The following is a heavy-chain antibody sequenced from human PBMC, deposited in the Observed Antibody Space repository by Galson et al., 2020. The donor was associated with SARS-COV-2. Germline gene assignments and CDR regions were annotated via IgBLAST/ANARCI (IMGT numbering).Heavy chain of an antibody. D-gene: IGHD2-15*01. J-gene: IGHJ6*02. V-gene: IGHV3-72*01. CDR3: ARGGSGVNSFYVYGLDI. Sequence: GESLKISCAASGFTFSEHYMDWVRQAPGKGLEWVGRIRDKPNSYTTEYAASVKGSFTVSRDDSQNSLFLQMSSLKTEDTAVYYCARGGSGVNSFYVYGLDIWGQGTTVTVSS. CDR2: IRDKPNSYTT. CDR1: GFTFSEHY.